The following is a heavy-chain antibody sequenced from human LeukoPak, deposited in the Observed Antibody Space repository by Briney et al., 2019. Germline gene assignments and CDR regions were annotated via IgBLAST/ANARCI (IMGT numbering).Heavy chain of an antibody. Sequence: SVKVSCKASGGTFSSYAISWVRQAPGQGLEWMGRIIPIFGTANYAQKFQGRVTMTTDTSTSTAYMELRSLRSDDTAVYYCARDQNGQDDAFDIWGQGTMVTVSS. D-gene: IGHD2-8*01. CDR3: ARDQNGQDDAFDI. CDR1: GGTFSSYA. V-gene: IGHV1-69*05. CDR2: IIPIFGTA. J-gene: IGHJ3*02.